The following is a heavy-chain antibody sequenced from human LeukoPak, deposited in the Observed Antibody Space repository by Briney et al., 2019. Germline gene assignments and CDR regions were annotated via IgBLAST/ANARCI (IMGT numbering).Heavy chain of an antibody. V-gene: IGHV3-15*01. J-gene: IGHJ4*02. Sequence: GSLRLSCATSGFPFSNAWMSWVRQPPGKGLEWVGRIKSKAGGETIDYSAPVEGRFIISRDDSKNTLYLQMNSLRAEDTAVYYCARDRGGGYKTELDYWGQGTLVTVSS. CDR2: IKSKAGGETI. D-gene: IGHD5-24*01. CDR1: GFPFSNAW. CDR3: ARDRGGGYKTELDY.